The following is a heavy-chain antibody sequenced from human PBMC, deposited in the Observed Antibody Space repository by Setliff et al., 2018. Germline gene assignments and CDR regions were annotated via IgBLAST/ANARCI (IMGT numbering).Heavy chain of an antibody. CDR2: IIPIFGTA. V-gene: IGHV1-69*05. D-gene: IGHD2-8*01. CDR1: GGTFSSYA. J-gene: IGHJ4*02. CDR3: ARATPVLIGAYYFDY. Sequence: GASVKVSCKASGGTFSSYAISWVRQAPGQGLEWMGGIIPIFGTANYAQKFQGRVTITTDESTSTAYMELSSLRSEDTAVYYCARATPVLIGAYYFDYWGQGTLVTVSS.